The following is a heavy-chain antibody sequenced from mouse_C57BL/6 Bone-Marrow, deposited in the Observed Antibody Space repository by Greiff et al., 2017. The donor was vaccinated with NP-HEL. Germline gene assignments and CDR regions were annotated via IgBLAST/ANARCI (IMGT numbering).Heavy chain of an antibody. D-gene: IGHD1-1*01. J-gene: IGHJ3*01. CDR3: ARRYYGSSLAWFAY. CDR1: GYTFTSYG. V-gene: IGHV1-81*01. Sequence: QVHVKQSGAELARPGASVKLSCKASGYTFTSYGISWVKQRTGQGLEWIGEIYPRSGNTNYNEKFKGKATLTADKSSSTAYMELRSLTSEDSAVYFCARRYYGSSLAWFAYWGQGTLVTVSA. CDR2: IYPRSGNT.